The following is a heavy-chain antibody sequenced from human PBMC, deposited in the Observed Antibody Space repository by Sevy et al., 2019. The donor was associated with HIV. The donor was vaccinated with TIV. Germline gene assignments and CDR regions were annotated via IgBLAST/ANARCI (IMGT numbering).Heavy chain of an antibody. Sequence: GGSLRLSCAASGFTFSTSTMNWVRQAPGKGLEWVSLMTSSGSYILYADSVKGRFTISRDNAKNSVFLQMNSLRVEDAAVYYCVRDGGNYGGQGTLVTVSS. CDR2: MTSSGSYI. J-gene: IGHJ4*02. CDR1: GFTFSTST. D-gene: IGHD3-16*01. V-gene: IGHV3-21*01. CDR3: VRDGGNY.